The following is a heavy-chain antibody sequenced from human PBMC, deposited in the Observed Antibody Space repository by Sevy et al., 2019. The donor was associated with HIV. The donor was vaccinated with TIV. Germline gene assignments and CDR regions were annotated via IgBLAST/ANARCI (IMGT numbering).Heavy chain of an antibody. D-gene: IGHD3-16*01. CDR3: ARAFRGENWFDP. J-gene: IGHJ5*02. CDR1: GYTFTSYY. Sequence: ASVKVSCKASGYTFTSYYMHWVRQAPGQGLEWMGVINPNGGSTSYAQKFQGRVTMTRDTSTSTVYMELSSVRSEDTAVYYCARAFRGENWFDPWGQGTLVTVSS. V-gene: IGHV1-46*01. CDR2: INPNGGST.